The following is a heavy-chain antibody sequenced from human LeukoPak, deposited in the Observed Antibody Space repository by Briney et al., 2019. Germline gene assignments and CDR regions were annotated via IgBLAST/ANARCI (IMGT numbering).Heavy chain of an antibody. J-gene: IGHJ6*03. CDR3: ARGPRLVGYYYIDV. CDR1: GYSVSSNSAA. Sequence: SQTLSLTCAISGYSVSSNSAAWNWVRQSQSRGLEWLGRTYYMSKWYNDYAVSVKSRITINPDTSKNQFSLQLNSVTPEDAAVYYCARGPRLVGYYYIDVWGKGTTVTVSS. D-gene: IGHD6-19*01. CDR2: TYYMSKWYN. V-gene: IGHV6-1*01.